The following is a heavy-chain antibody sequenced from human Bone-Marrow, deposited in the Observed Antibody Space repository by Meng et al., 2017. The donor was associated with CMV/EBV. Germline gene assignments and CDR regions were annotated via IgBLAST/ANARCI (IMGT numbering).Heavy chain of an antibody. CDR1: GFTFSSYE. D-gene: IGHD4/OR15-4a*01. CDR3: ARSLGAVYYYYGMDV. CDR2: ISSSGSTT. V-gene: IGHV3-48*03. J-gene: IGHJ6*02. Sequence: GGSLRLSCAASGFTFSSYEMNWVRQAPGKGLEWVSYISSSGSTTHYADSVKGRFTISRDNAKNSLYLQMNSLRAEDTAVYYCARSLGAVYYYYGMDVWGQGTTVTVSS.